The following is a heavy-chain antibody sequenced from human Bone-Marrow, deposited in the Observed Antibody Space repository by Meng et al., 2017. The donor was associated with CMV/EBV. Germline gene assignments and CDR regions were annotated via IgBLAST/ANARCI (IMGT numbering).Heavy chain of an antibody. Sequence: GESLKISCAASGFTFSSYGMHWVRQAPGKGLEWVAFIRYDGSNNYYADSVKGRFTISRDNSKNTLYLQMTTLSAEDTALYYCARTRGGGELLWFGEPAYWAQGTLVTVSS. CDR1: GFTFSSYG. CDR2: IRYDGSNN. D-gene: IGHD3-10*01. V-gene: IGHV3-30*02. J-gene: IGHJ4*02. CDR3: ARTRGGGELLWFGEPAY.